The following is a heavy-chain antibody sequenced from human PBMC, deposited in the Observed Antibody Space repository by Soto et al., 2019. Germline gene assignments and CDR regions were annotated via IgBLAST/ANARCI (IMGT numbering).Heavy chain of an antibody. J-gene: IGHJ6*02. CDR3: ARDRATVTNPYYYYYGMDV. Sequence: PSETLSLTCTVSGGSISSYYWSWIRQHPGKGLEWIGYIYYSGSTYYNPSLKSRVTISVDTSKNQFSLKLSSVTAADTAVYYCARDRATVTNPYYYYYGMDVWGQGTTVTVSS. CDR1: GGSISSYY. CDR2: IYYSGST. V-gene: IGHV4-59*06. D-gene: IGHD4-17*01.